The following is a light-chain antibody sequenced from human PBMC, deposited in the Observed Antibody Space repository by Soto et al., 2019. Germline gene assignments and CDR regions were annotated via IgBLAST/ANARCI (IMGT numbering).Light chain of an antibody. J-gene: IGKJ4*01. CDR2: DAS. CDR1: QSINTY. CDR3: QQRSNWPLT. Sequence: EVVLTQSPATLSSSPGESVTLSCRASQSINTYLAWYQQKPGQAPRLLIYDASYRAAGIPSGFSGSGSGTDFTLTISSLEPADFAIYHCQQRSNWPLTFGGGTKVEI. V-gene: IGKV3-11*01.